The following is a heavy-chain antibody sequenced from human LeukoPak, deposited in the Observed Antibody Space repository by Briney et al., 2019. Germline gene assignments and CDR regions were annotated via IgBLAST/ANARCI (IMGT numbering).Heavy chain of an antibody. J-gene: IGHJ4*02. CDR1: GSSINVYY. CDR3: AVSMVRGVSFDY. V-gene: IGHV4-59*08. D-gene: IGHD3-10*01. Sequence: SETLSLTCTVSGSSINVYYWSWIRQSPGKGLEWIAYISYSGSTNYNPSLKSRVTISVDTPKNQFSLKLSSVTAADTAVYYCAVSMVRGVSFDYWGQGTLVTVSS. CDR2: ISYSGST.